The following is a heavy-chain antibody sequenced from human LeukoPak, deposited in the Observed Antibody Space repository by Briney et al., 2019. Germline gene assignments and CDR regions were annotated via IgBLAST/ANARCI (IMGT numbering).Heavy chain of an antibody. Sequence: GGSLRLSCAASGFTFNNYAMHWVRQAPGKGLDWVALLAYDGTNEYYSGSVKGRFSISRDNAKNSLYLQMNSLRAEDTAVYYCARDLERITLVRGVIPNWFDPWGQGTLVTVSS. CDR2: LAYDGTNE. D-gene: IGHD3-10*01. J-gene: IGHJ5*02. CDR3: ARDLERITLVRGVIPNWFDP. CDR1: GFTFNNYA. V-gene: IGHV3-30*04.